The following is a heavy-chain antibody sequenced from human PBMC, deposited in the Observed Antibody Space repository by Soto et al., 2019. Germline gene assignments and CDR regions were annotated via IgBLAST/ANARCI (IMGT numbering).Heavy chain of an antibody. CDR2: FDPEDGET. D-gene: IGHD3-10*01. J-gene: IGHJ4*02. Sequence: ASVKVSCKVSGYTLTELSMHRVRQAPGKGLEWMGGFDPEDGETIYAQKFQGRVTMTEDTSTDTAYMELSSLRSEDTAVYYCATLFYGSGSYYLFDYWGQGTLVTVSS. CDR3: ATLFYGSGSYYLFDY. V-gene: IGHV1-24*01. CDR1: GYTLTELS.